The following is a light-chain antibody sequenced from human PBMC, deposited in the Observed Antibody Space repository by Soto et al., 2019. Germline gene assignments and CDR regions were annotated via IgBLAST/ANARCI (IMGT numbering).Light chain of an antibody. CDR3: QPYYTLWT. CDR2: KAS. CDR1: QSISGL. Sequence: DIQMTQAPSTLSASVGDRVTITCRASQSISGLLAWYQQKPGKAPKLLSYKASGLETGVPSRFSGSGSGTEFTLIIRGLQPDDFATYDCQPYYTLWTFGQGTKVELK. V-gene: IGKV1-5*03. J-gene: IGKJ1*01.